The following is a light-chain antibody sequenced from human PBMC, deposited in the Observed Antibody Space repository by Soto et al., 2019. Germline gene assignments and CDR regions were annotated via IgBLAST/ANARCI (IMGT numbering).Light chain of an antibody. CDR2: KAS. CDR3: QEYNTYSWT. V-gene: IGKV1-5*03. J-gene: IGKJ1*01. Sequence: DIQMTQSPSTLSASVGDRVTITCRASQSISTRLAWYQQKPGKAPKLLIYKASNLEVGVPLRFSGSGSETEFTLTINSLQPDDFATYYCQEYNTYSWTFGQGTKVEIK. CDR1: QSISTR.